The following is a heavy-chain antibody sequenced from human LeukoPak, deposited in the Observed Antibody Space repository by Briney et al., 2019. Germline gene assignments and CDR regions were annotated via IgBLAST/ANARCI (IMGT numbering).Heavy chain of an antibody. D-gene: IGHD6-13*01. J-gene: IGHJ4*02. V-gene: IGHV3-7*01. CDR3: ATALDAPAGPD. Sequence: GGSLRLSCEASGLSISNSWMAWVRRAPGKGLEWVANIKEDGSAKFYVDSVKGRFTISRDNAKNSLSLQLNSLRVEDTAVYYCATALDAPAGPDWGQGTLVTVSS. CDR1: GLSISNSW. CDR2: IKEDGSAK.